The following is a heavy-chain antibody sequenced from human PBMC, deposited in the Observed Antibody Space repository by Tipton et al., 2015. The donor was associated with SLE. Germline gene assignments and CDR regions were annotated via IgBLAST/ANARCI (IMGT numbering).Heavy chain of an antibody. J-gene: IGHJ3*02. CDR1: GFTFSSYA. V-gene: IGHV3-30*02. CDR3: AKDHGDTVSSSDAFDI. D-gene: IGHD6-6*01. CDR2: IRYDGSNK. Sequence: GSLRLSCAASGFTFSSYAMHWVRQAPGKGLEWVAFIRYDGSNKYYADSVKGRFTISRDNSKNTLYLQMNSLRAEDTAVYYCAKDHGDTVSSSDAFDIWGQGTMVTVSS.